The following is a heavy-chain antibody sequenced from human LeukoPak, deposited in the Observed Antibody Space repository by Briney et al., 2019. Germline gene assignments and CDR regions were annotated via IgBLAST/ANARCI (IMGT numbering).Heavy chain of an antibody. J-gene: IGHJ4*02. D-gene: IGHD5-18*01. V-gene: IGHV3-7*04. Sequence: GGSLRLSCAVSGFTFSSYWMSWVRKAPGKGLEWVANIRQDGNEKYYVGSVKGRFPISRDNAKNSLYLQMNSLRAEDTAVYYCARDASIQPFDSWGQGTLVTVSS. CDR1: GFTFSSYW. CDR2: IRQDGNEK. CDR3: ARDASIQPFDS.